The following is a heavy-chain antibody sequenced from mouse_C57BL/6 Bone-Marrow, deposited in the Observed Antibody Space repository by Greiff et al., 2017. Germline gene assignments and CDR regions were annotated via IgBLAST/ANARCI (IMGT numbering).Heavy chain of an antibody. CDR2: IYPGSGST. D-gene: IGHD1-1*01. CDR1: GYTFTSYW. CDR3: SRGVTAVVNFDY. V-gene: IGHV1-55*01. J-gene: IGHJ2*01. Sequence: QVQLQQSGAELVKPGASVKMSCKASGYTFTSYWITWVKQRPGQGLEWIGDIYPGSGSTNYNEKFKSKATLTVDTSSSTAYMQLSSLTSEDSAVYYCSRGVTAVVNFDYWGQGTTVTVSS.